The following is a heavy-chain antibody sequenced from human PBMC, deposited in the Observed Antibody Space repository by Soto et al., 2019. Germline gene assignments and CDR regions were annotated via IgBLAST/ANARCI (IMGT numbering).Heavy chain of an antibody. CDR3: ARNRDEYSSSYNWFDP. J-gene: IGHJ5*02. CDR1: GAPIRSYY. CDR2: IHAGGDV. D-gene: IGHD6-6*01. Sequence: SETLSLTCTVSGAPIRSYYWSWMRQPAGKGLEFIGRIHAGGDVVYNPSLKSRVIMSTDTSKNQFSLWLRSVSAADTAIYYCARNRDEYSSSYNWFDPWGQGTSVTVYS. V-gene: IGHV4-4*07.